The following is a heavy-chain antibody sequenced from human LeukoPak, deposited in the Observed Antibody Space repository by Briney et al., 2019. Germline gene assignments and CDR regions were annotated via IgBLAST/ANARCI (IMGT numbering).Heavy chain of an antibody. CDR2: IWYDGSNR. CDR3: TSNFDF. CDR1: GFTFSNAY. J-gene: IGHJ4*02. Sequence: GGSLRLSCAASGFTFSNAYMNWVRQAPGKGLEWVAVIWYDGSNRYYADSVKGRFTISRDNSKNTLYLQMNSLRAEDTAVYYCTSNFDFWGQGTLVTVSS. V-gene: IGHV3-33*08.